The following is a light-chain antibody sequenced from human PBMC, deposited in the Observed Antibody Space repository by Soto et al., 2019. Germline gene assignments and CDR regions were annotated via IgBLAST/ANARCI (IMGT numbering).Light chain of an antibody. CDR2: EVN. CDR1: SSDVGGYNY. V-gene: IGLV2-8*01. Sequence: QSALAQPPSASGSAGQSVTISCTGTSSDVGGYNYVSWYQQHPGKAPKLMIYEVNKRPSGVPDRFSGSKSGDTASLTVSGLQAEDEADYYCSSYAGSDNVVFGGGTKLTVL. CDR3: SSYAGSDNVV. J-gene: IGLJ2*01.